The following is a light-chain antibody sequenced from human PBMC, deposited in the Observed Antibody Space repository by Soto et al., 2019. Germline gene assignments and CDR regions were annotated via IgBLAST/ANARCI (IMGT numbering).Light chain of an antibody. V-gene: IGKV1-5*01. Sequence: DIQVTQSPPTLSASVGDRVTITCRASQTISAWMAWYQQKPGKAPKLLVYDASTLQSGVASRFSGSGSGTEFTLIISGLQPDDFATYYCQQYNNYPWTFGQGTKVDIK. CDR3: QQYNNYPWT. CDR1: QTISAW. CDR2: DAS. J-gene: IGKJ1*01.